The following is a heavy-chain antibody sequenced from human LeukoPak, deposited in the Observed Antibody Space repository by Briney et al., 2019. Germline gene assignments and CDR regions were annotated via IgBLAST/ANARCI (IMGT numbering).Heavy chain of an antibody. CDR3: ARDPDGLTGILYYYYMDV. CDR2: ICRSSSYI. CDR1: GFTFSSYS. J-gene: IGHJ6*03. Sequence: GGSLRLSCVASGFTFSSYSMNWVRQAPGKGLEWVSSICRSSSYIYYADSVKGRFTISRDNAKNSLYLQMNSLRAEDTAVYYCARDPDGLTGILYYYYMDVWGKGTTVTVSS. D-gene: IGHD3-9*01. V-gene: IGHV3-21*01.